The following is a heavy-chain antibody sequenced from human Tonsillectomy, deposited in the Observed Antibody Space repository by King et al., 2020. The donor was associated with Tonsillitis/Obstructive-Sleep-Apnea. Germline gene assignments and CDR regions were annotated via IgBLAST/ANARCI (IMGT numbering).Heavy chain of an antibody. J-gene: IGHJ4*02. Sequence: TLKESGPTLVKPTQTLTLTCTFSGFSLSTSGVGVGWIRQPPGKALEWLVLIYWDDDKRYSPSLRRRLTITKDTSKNQVVLTMSNMDPLDTGTYYCAHRRGYLRLFHYSAQGTLVTVSS. CDR3: AHRRGYLRLFHY. CDR2: IYWDDDK. CDR1: GFSLSTSGVG. V-gene: IGHV2-5*02. D-gene: IGHD5-18*01.